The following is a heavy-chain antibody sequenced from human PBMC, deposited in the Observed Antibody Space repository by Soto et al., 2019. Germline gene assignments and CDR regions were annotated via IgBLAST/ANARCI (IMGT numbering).Heavy chain of an antibody. CDR1: GYTFTGYY. D-gene: IGHD2-2*01. J-gene: IGHJ6*03. CDR2: INPNSGGT. V-gene: IGHV1-2*04. CDR3: ARGVVLVPAATYYYYMDV. Sequence: ASVKVSCKASGYTFTGYYMHWVRQAPGQGLEWMGWINPNSGGTIYAQKFQGWVTMTRDTSISTAYMELSRLRSDDTAVYYCARGVVLVPAATYYYYMDVWGKGTVVTVS.